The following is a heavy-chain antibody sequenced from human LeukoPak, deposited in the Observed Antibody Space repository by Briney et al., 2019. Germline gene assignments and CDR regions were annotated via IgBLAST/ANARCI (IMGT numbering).Heavy chain of an antibody. V-gene: IGHV3-30*04. CDR2: ISYDGSNK. CDR3: ARGVGAEPYYYYMDV. CDR1: GFTFSSYA. D-gene: IGHD1-26*01. Sequence: GGSLRLSCAASGFTFSSYAMHWVRQVPGKGLEWVAVISYDGSNKYYADSVKGRFTISRDNSKNTLYLQMNSLRAEDTAVYYCARGVGAEPYYYYMDVWGKGTTVTVSS. J-gene: IGHJ6*03.